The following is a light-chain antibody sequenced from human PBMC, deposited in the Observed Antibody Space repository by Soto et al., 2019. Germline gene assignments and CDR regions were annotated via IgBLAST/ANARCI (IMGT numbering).Light chain of an antibody. J-gene: IGLJ2*01. CDR3: SSYAADNNLL. V-gene: IGLV2-8*01. CDR2: EVI. Sequence: QSALTQPPSASGSPGQSVTISCTGTSSDVGGHNHVSWYQHHPGKVPKLIIYEVIKRPSGVPDRFSGSKSGNTASLTVSGLQAEDEADYYCSSYAADNNLLFGGGTKLTVL. CDR1: SSDVGGHNH.